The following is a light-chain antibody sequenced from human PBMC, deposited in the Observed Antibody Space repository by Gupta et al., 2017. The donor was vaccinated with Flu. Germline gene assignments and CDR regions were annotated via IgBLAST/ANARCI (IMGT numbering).Light chain of an antibody. CDR3: QQLNSYPPFT. CDR1: HGISSY. J-gene: IGKJ3*01. V-gene: IGKV1-9*01. Sequence: IQLTQSPCYPVASVGDRVTITRRASHGISSYLAWYQQKPGKAPKLLIYAASTLQSGVPSRFSGSGSGTDFTLTISSLQPEDFATYYCQQLNSYPPFTFGPGTKVDIK. CDR2: AAS.